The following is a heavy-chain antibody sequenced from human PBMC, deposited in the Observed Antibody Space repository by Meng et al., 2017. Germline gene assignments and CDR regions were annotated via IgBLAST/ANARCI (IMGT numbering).Heavy chain of an antibody. D-gene: IGHD2-2*02. J-gene: IGHJ6*02. Sequence: ASVKVSCKASGYTFTGYYMHRVRQAPGQGLEWMGRINPNSGGTNYAQKFQGRVTMTRDTSISTAYMELSRLRSDDTAVYYCAREGDCSSTSCYTEFHYYGMDVWGQGTTVTVSS. CDR3: AREGDCSSTSCYTEFHYYGMDV. CDR1: GYTFTGYY. V-gene: IGHV1-2*06. CDR2: INPNSGGT.